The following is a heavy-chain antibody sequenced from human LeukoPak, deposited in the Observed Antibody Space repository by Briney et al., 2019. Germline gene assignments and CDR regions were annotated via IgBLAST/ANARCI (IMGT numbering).Heavy chain of an antibody. D-gene: IGHD1-1*01. CDR2: IKYDGNEE. V-gene: IGHV3-7*01. CDR3: KSGGAAPGSFDY. CDR1: GFTFSSYW. J-gene: IGHJ4*02. Sequence: PGGSLRLSCAASGFTFSSYWMSWMRQAPGKGLEWVANIKYDGNEEYYVDSVKDRFTISRDNARNSLYLQLNSLRVEDTAVYYCKSGGAAPGSFDYWGQGTLVTVSP.